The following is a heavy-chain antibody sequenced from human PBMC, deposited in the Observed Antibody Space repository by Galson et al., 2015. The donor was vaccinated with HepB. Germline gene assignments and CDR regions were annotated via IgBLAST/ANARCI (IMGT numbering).Heavy chain of an antibody. V-gene: IGHV3-11*06. CDR3: ARDWGKAVADTWWFDP. Sequence: SLRLSCAASGLTFSDSYMSWIRQAPGKGLEWVSYISGSGTYTNYADSVKGRFTISRDNAKNSLYLQMNSLRAEDTAVYYCARDWGKAVADTWWFDPWGQGTLVTVSS. CDR1: GLTFSDSY. J-gene: IGHJ5*02. CDR2: ISGSGTYT. D-gene: IGHD6-19*01.